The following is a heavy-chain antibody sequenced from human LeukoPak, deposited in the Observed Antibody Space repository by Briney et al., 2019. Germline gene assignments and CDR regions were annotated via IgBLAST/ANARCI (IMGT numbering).Heavy chain of an antibody. J-gene: IGHJ3*01. D-gene: IGHD3-9*01. CDR1: GFTFSSYS. CDR2: ISSSSYI. V-gene: IGHV3-21*01. CDR3: ARRFDDILTGYPDAFDV. Sequence: PGGSLRLSCAASGFTFSSYSMNWVRQAPGKGLEWVSSISSSSYIYYADSVKGRFTISRDNAKNSLYLQMNSLRAEDTAVYYCARRFDDILTGYPDAFDVWGQGTMVTVSS.